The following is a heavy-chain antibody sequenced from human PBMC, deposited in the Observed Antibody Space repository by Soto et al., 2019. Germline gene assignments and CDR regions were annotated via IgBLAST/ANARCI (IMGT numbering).Heavy chain of an antibody. CDR1: GFTFSNYW. J-gene: IGHJ4*02. Sequence: EVQLVESGGGLVQPGGSLRLSCAASGFTFSNYWMSWVRQAPGKGLEWVANIRQDGNENYYVDSVKGRFTTSRDNTKNSFYLQMNSLRAEDTAVYYCARDHIDGWKFGYWGRGTLVTVSS. D-gene: IGHD6-19*01. CDR2: IRQDGNEN. CDR3: ARDHIDGWKFGY. V-gene: IGHV3-7*01.